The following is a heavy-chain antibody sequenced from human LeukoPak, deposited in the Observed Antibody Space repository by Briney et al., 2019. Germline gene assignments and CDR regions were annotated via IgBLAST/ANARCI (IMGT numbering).Heavy chain of an antibody. Sequence: ASVKVSCKASGYTFTGYYMHWVRQAPGQGLEWMGWINPNSGGTNYAQKLQGRVTMTRDTSISTAYMELSRLRSDDTAVYYCARVKFYDFWSGYPIDYWGQGTLVTVSS. CDR3: ARVKFYDFWSGYPIDY. J-gene: IGHJ4*02. D-gene: IGHD3-3*01. CDR1: GYTFTGYY. CDR2: INPNSGGT. V-gene: IGHV1-2*02.